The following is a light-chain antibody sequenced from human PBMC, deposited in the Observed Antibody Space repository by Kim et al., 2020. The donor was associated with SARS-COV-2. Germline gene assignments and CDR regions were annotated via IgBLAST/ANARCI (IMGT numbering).Light chain of an antibody. CDR2: EVT. CDR1: SSDVDDYNY. J-gene: IGLJ3*02. CDR3: SSYTSSSGLMV. Sequence: QSITISCTGTSSDVDDYNYVSWYQQHPGKAPKLMIYEVTKRPSGVSYRFYGSKSGNTASLTISGLQAEDEADYYCSSYTSSSGLMVFGGGTQLTVL. V-gene: IGLV2-14*01.